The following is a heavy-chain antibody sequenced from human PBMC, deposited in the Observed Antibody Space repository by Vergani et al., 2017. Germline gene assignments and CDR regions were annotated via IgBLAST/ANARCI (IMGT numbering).Heavy chain of an antibody. CDR2: IYPGDSDT. D-gene: IGHD3-22*01. CDR3: ARLYDSSGYYPSGDAFDI. CDR1: GYTFTSYW. V-gene: IGHV5-51*01. J-gene: IGHJ3*02. Sequence: VQLVQSGAEVKKPGASVKVSCKASGYTFTSYWIGWVRQMPGKGLEWMGIIYPGDSDTRYSPSFQGQVTISADKSISTAYLQRSCLKASDTAMYYCARLYDSSGYYPSGDAFDIWGQGTMVTVSS.